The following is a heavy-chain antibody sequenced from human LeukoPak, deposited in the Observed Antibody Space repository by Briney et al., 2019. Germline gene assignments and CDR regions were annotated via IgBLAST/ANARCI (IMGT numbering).Heavy chain of an antibody. CDR1: GYTFTSYD. CDR2: ISTYNGNT. D-gene: IGHD5-18*01. CDR3: ARDLELWYPVEY. V-gene: IGHV1-18*01. J-gene: IGHJ4*02. Sequence: GASVKVSCKASGYTFTSYDISWVRQPPAPGLEWMGWISTYNGNTNYAQKLQGRVTMTTDTSTSTAYMERRSVKSDDTAVYYCARDLELWYPVEYWGQGTLVTVSS.